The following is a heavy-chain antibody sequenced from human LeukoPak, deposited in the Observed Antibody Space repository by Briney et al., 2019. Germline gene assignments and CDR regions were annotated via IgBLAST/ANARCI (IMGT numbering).Heavy chain of an antibody. CDR1: GFTFSSYS. V-gene: IGHV3-21*01. CDR3: ARGIAAAGTPPLDY. Sequence: GGSLRLSCAASGFTFSSYSMNWVRHAPGKGLEWVSSISSSSSYIYYADSVKGRFTISRDNAKNSLYLQMNSLRAEDTAVYYCARGIAAAGTPPLDYWGQGTLVTVSS. D-gene: IGHD6-13*01. J-gene: IGHJ4*02. CDR2: ISSSSSYI.